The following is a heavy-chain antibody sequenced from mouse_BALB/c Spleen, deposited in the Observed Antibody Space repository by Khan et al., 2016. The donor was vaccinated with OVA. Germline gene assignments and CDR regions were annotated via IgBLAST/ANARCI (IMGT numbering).Heavy chain of an antibody. CDR2: ISPGSDKT. Sequence: QVQLQQSGAELARPGASVNLSCKASGYTFTDYYINWMRQRTGQGLEWIGEISPGSDKTYYNEKVKGKATLTVDKSYSTAYMQLSSLTSEDSAVYFCAREWAAWFPYWGQGTLVTVSA. V-gene: IGHV1-77*01. J-gene: IGHJ3*01. CDR3: AREWAAWFPY. CDR1: GYTFTDYY.